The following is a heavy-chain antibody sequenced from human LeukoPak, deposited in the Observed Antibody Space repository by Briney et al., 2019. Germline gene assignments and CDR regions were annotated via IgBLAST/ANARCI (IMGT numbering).Heavy chain of an antibody. Sequence: PGRSLRLSCAASGFTFSSYAMSWVRGAPGRGLEWVSAISVSGGSTYYADSVKGRFTISRDNSKNTLYLQMNSLRAEDTAVYYCAKDAGPYSSSWYGAIWGQGTLVTVSS. CDR2: ISVSGGST. D-gene: IGHD6-13*01. V-gene: IGHV3-23*01. CDR1: GFTFSSYA. CDR3: AKDAGPYSSSWYGAI. J-gene: IGHJ4*02.